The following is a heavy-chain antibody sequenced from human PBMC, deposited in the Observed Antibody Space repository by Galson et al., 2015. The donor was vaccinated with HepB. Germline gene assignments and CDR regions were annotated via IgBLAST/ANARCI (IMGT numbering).Heavy chain of an antibody. V-gene: IGHV3-30-3*01. CDR3: ARDPTLSPRHIVVVIAYFDY. CDR1: GFTFSSYA. D-gene: IGHD2-21*01. CDR2: ISYDGSNK. Sequence: SLRLSCAASGFTFSSYAMHWVRQAPGKGLEWVAVISYDGSNKYYADSVKGRFTISRDNSKNTLYLQMNSLRAEDTAVYYCARDPTLSPRHIVVVIAYFDYWGQGTLVTVSS. J-gene: IGHJ4*02.